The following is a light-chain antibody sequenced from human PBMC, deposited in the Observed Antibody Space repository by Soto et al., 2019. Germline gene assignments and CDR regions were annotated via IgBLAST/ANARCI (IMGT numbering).Light chain of an antibody. J-gene: IGKJ1*01. CDR2: KAS. CDR1: QSISSW. CDR3: QQYSSYST. V-gene: IGKV1-5*03. Sequence: DIQMTQSPSTLSASVGDRVTITCRASQSISSWLAWYQQKPGKAPKLLIYKASSLESGVPSRFSGSESGTEFTLTTSSLQPDDFATYYCQQYSSYSTFGQGTKVDIK.